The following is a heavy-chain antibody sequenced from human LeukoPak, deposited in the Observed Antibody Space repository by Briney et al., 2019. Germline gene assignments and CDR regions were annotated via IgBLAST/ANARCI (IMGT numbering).Heavy chain of an antibody. D-gene: IGHD1-26*01. Sequence: SVKVSCKASGGTFSSYAISWVRQAPGQGLEWMGGIILIFGTANYAQKFQGRVTITADESTSTAYMELSSLRSEDTAVYYCARRVGATHAEYFQHWGQGTLVTVSS. J-gene: IGHJ1*01. CDR2: IILIFGTA. CDR3: ARRVGATHAEYFQH. V-gene: IGHV1-69*13. CDR1: GGTFSSYA.